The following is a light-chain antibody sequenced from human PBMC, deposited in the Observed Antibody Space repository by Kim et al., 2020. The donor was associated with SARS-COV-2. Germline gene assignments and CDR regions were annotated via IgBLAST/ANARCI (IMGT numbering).Light chain of an antibody. CDR2: GAS. V-gene: IGKV3-15*01. CDR1: QSVSSN. J-gene: IGKJ2*01. CDR3: QQYNNWPLYT. Sequence: VSPGEGATLSCRASQSVSSNLAWYQQKPGQAPRLLIYGASTRATGIPARFSGSGSGTEFTLTISSLQSEDFAVYYCQQYNNWPLYTFGQGTKLEIK.